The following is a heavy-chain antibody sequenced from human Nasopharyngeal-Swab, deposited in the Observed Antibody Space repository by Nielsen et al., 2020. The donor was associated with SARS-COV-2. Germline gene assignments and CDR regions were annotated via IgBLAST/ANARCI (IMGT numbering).Heavy chain of an antibody. CDR2: INTNTGNP. J-gene: IGHJ5*02. CDR3: AVHVAGDRPPFDP. D-gene: IGHD6-19*01. Sequence: WVRQAPGQGLEWMGWINTNTGNPTYAQGFTGRFVFSLDTSVSTAYLQIGSLKAEDTAVYYCAVHVAGDRPPFDPWGQGTLVTVSS. V-gene: IGHV7-4-1*01.